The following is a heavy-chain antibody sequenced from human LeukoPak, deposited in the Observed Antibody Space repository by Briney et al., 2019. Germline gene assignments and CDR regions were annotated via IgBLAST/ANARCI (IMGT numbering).Heavy chain of an antibody. J-gene: IGHJ4*02. D-gene: IGHD4-23*01. Sequence: SVTVSCKASGGTFSSYAISWVRQAPGQGLEWMGGIIPIFGTANYAQKFQGRVTVTADKSTSTAYMELSSLRSEDTAVYYCARMTTVVSGLPDYWGQGTLVTVSS. CDR2: IIPIFGTA. V-gene: IGHV1-69*06. CDR3: ARMTTVVSGLPDY. CDR1: GGTFSSYA.